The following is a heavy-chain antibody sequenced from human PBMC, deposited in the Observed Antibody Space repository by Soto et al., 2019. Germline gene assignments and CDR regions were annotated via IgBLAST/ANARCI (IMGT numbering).Heavy chain of an antibody. V-gene: IGHV1-18*01. CDR2: ISAYNGNT. CDR3: ARRSSSWYSEYFEY. CDR1: GYTFTSYG. J-gene: IGHJ4*02. D-gene: IGHD6-13*01. Sequence: QVQLVQSGAEVKKPGASVKVSCKASGYTFTSYGIIWVRQAPGQGLEWMGWISAYNGNTNYAQKLQDRVTMTTDTSTSTAYMELRSLRSDDTAVYYCARRSSSWYSEYFEYWGQGTLVTVSS.